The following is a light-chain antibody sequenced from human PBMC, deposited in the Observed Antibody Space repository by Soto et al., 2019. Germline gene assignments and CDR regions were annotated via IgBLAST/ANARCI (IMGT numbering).Light chain of an antibody. CDR2: DAS. CDR1: QNINNY. CDR3: QRYEKLPP. J-gene: IGKJ5*01. V-gene: IGKV1-33*01. Sequence: DIQITQYPSSLAASVGGRVTITCQASQNINNYLNWYQQKPGRAPKLLIYDASNLEAGVPSRFRGSGSGTDFTFTISRLQPEDIATYYCQRYEKLPPFGRGTRLEIK.